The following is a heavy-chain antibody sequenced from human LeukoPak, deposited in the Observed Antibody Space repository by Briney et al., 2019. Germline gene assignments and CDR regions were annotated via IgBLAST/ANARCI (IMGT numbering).Heavy chain of an antibody. D-gene: IGHD5-24*01. CDR3: ARVGDGYKNYFDY. J-gene: IGHJ4*02. V-gene: IGHV1-69*04. CDR1: GGTFSSYA. CDR2: IIPILGIA. Sequence: SVKVSCKASGGTFSSYAISWVRQAPGQRLEWMGRIIPILGIANYAQTFQGRVTITADKSTSTAYMELSSLRSEDTAVYYCARVGDGYKNYFDYWGQGTLVTVSS.